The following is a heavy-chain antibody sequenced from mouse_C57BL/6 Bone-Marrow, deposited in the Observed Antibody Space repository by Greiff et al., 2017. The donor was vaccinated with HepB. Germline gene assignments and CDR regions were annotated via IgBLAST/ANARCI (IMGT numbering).Heavy chain of an antibody. J-gene: IGHJ2*01. Sequence: EVQLQESGGGLVKPGGSLKLSCAASGFTFSSYAMSWVRQTPEKRLEWVATISDGGSYTYYPDNVKGRFTISRDNAKNNLYLQMSHLKSEDTAMYYCARDRGYYYGSSYYFDYWGQGTTLTVSS. CDR3: ARDRGYYYGSSYYFDY. CDR2: ISDGGSYT. D-gene: IGHD1-1*01. V-gene: IGHV5-4*01. CDR1: GFTFSSYA.